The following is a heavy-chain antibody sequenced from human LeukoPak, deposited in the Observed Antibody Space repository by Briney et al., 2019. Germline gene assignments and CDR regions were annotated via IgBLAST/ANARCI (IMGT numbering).Heavy chain of an antibody. CDR3: AKDLESSGWEAFDY. V-gene: IGHV3-23*01. CDR1: GFTFSNYG. J-gene: IGHJ4*02. CDR2: ISGSGGST. D-gene: IGHD6-19*01. Sequence: PGGSLRLSCAGSGFTFSNYGMHWVRQAPGKGLEWVSAISGSGGSTYYADSVKGRFTISRDNPKNTLYLQMNSLRAEDTAVYYCAKDLESSGWEAFDYWGQGTLVTVSS.